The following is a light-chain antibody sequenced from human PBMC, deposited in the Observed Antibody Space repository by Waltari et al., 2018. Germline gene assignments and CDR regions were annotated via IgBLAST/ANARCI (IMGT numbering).Light chain of an antibody. CDR1: QSVSTNF. Sequence: EIVLTQSPGTLSLSPGDRATLSCRASQSVSTNFLNWYQQKPGQAPRLLIYGASRRAPGIPDRFSGSGSGTDFTLTISRLEPEDFAVYYCQQYDSIVLTFGGGTKVEI. CDR2: GAS. CDR3: QQYDSIVLT. V-gene: IGKV3-20*01. J-gene: IGKJ4*01.